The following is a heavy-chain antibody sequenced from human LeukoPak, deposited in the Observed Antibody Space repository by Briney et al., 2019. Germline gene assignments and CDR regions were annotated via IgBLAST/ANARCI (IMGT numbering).Heavy chain of an antibody. CDR3: AKGGGVADYYPFIGQIFDL. D-gene: IGHD3-3*02. J-gene: IGHJ2*01. Sequence: GGSLRLSCVASGFTLSDFALHWVSRAPGRGLEWVAAVSYVGARKYYADSVKGRFTISRDDSRNTVYLQMNSVRIEDTAEYYCAKGGGVADYYPFIGQIFDLWGRGSLVIVSS. V-gene: IGHV3-30*04. CDR2: VSYVGARK. CDR1: GFTLSDFA.